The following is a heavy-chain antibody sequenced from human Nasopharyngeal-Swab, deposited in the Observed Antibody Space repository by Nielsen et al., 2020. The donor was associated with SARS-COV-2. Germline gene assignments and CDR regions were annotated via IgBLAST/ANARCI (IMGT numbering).Heavy chain of an antibody. Sequence: GGSLRLFCAASGFTFSNAWMSWVRQAPGKGLEWVGRIKSKTDGGTTDYAAPVKGRFTISGDDSKTTLYLQMNSLKTEDTAVYYCTTDRATTLTGFGMDVWGQGTTVTVSS. D-gene: IGHD5-24*01. J-gene: IGHJ6*02. CDR3: TTDRATTLTGFGMDV. CDR2: IKSKTDGGTT. V-gene: IGHV3-15*01. CDR1: GFTFSNAW.